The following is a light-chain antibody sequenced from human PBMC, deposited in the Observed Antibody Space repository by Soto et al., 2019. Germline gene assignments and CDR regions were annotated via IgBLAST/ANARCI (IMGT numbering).Light chain of an antibody. Sequence: IVITQSPATLSVSPGARATLSCRASQSVSSNLAWYQKKPGQAPRLLIYGASTRATGIPARFSGSGSGTEFTLPISSLQSEDFAVYYCQQYNNWPPKTFGGGTKVDIK. V-gene: IGKV3-15*01. CDR3: QQYNNWPPKT. CDR1: QSVSSN. CDR2: GAS. J-gene: IGKJ4*01.